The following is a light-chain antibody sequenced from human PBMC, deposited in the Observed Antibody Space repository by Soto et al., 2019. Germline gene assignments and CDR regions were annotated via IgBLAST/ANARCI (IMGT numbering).Light chain of an antibody. V-gene: IGLV2-14*01. CDR2: DVT. Sequence: QSVLTQPASVSGSPGQSITISCTGTSSDVGIYNYVSWYQHHPGKAPKLIIYDVTSRPSGVSNRFSGSKSGNTASLTISGLQAEDEADYYCSSYTISSTLVFGGGTKVTVL. CDR1: SSDVGIYNY. CDR3: SSYTISSTLV. J-gene: IGLJ2*01.